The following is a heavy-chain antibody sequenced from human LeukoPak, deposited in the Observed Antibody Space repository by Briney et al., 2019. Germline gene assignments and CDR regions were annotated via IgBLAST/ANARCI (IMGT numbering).Heavy chain of an antibody. CDR3: ARDCDTSGYYSHNDY. Sequence: PGRSRRLSCEASGFTSSSYGMHWVRQAPGKGLEWAAAIWYDGSNKYYADSVKGRLTISRDNTRNTLYLQMNTLRADDTAVYYCARDCDTSGYYSHNDYWGQGTLVTVSS. V-gene: IGHV3-33*01. CDR2: IWYDGSNK. CDR1: GFTSSSYG. J-gene: IGHJ4*02. D-gene: IGHD3-22*01.